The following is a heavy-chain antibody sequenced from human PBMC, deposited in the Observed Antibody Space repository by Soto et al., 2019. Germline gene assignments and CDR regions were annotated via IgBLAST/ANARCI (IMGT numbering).Heavy chain of an antibody. CDR1: GFSLSTSGAA. CDR3: AHRATMTIVVLIIDNGIWFDP. D-gene: IGHD3-22*01. CDR2: IYWDGDK. V-gene: IGHV2-5*02. Sequence: QINLIESGPTLVKPTQTLTLTCTFSGFSLSTSGAAVGWVRQPPGRALEWLALIYWDGDKRYNASLGNRLTITKDTSMNQVGLTLTNVDPADTATYYWAHRATMTIVVLIIDNGIWFDPWGQGTRVIVSS. J-gene: IGHJ5*02.